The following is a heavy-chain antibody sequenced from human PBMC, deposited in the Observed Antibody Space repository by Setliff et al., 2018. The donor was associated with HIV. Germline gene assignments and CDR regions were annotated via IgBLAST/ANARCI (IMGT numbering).Heavy chain of an antibody. J-gene: IGHJ4*02. V-gene: IGHV1-69*05. Sequence: ASVKVSCKASGGTFSNYAISWLRQAPGQGLEWMGGINPIFGTANYAQNFQGRVTITTDESTSTAYMELSSLRSDDTAVYYCARGSGEMATINHPFVYWGQGTLVTVSS. CDR3: ARGSGEMATINHPFVY. CDR2: INPIFGTA. CDR1: GGTFSNYA. D-gene: IGHD5-12*01.